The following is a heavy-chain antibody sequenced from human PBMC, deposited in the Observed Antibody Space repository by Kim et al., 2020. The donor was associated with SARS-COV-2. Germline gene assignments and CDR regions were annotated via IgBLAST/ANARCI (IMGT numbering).Heavy chain of an antibody. CDR3: ARAVCSGSGTGYSVY. CDR1: GYSFTDFD. CDR2: INPKCGDT. D-gene: IGHD2-15*01. Sequence: ASVKVSCKSSGYSFTDFDIHWVRQAPGQGLEWMGRINPKCGDTKHAQKFQGRVTRTTDTSSSTAYMETSSLRSDDTAVYYCARAVCSGSGTGYSVYWGQGTLATVSS. V-gene: IGHV1-2*06. J-gene: IGHJ4*02.